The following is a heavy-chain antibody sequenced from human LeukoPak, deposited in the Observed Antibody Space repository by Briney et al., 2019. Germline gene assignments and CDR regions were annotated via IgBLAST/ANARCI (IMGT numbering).Heavy chain of an antibody. J-gene: IGHJ2*01. CDR2: INHSGST. CDR3: ARHGEKDFWTTFWYFDL. CDR1: GGSFSGYY. D-gene: IGHD3/OR15-3a*01. Sequence: SETLSLTCAVYGGSFSGYYWSWVRQPPGKGLEWIGEINHSGSTNYNPSLKSRVTISVDTSKNQFSLKLSSVTAADTAVYYCARHGEKDFWTTFWYFDLWGRGTLVSVSS. V-gene: IGHV4-34*01.